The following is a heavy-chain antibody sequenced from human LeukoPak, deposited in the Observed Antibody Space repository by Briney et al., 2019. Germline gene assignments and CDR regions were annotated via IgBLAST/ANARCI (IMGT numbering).Heavy chain of an antibody. CDR1: GFTFSSYS. J-gene: IGHJ3*02. CDR3: ARDQGWRWLQLRYNWRAFDI. CDR2: ISSSSSTI. Sequence: GGSLRPSCAASGFTFSSYSMNWVRQAPGKGLEWVSYISSSSSTIYYADSVKGRFTISRDNAKNSLYLQMNSLRDEDTAVYYCARDQGWRWLQLRYNWRAFDIWGQGTMVTVSS. V-gene: IGHV3-48*02. D-gene: IGHD5-24*01.